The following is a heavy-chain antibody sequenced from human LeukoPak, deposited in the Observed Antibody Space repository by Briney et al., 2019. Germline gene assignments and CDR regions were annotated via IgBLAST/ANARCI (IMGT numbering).Heavy chain of an antibody. V-gene: IGHV3-23*01. CDR1: GFTFSSCA. J-gene: IGHJ4*02. D-gene: IGHD3-22*01. CDR3: AKAPYYYDSSGYYDY. Sequence: GGSLRLSCAASGFTFSSCAMSWVRQAPGKGLEWVSASSGSGGRTYYADSVKGRFTISRDNSKNTLYLQMNSLRAEDTAVYYCAKAPYYYDSSGYYDYWGQGTLVTVSS. CDR2: SSGSGGRT.